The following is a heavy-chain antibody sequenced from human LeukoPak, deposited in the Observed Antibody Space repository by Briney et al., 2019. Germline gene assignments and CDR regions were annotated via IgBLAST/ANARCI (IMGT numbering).Heavy chain of an antibody. J-gene: IGHJ3*02. CDR1: GFTVSSNY. Sequence: GGSLRLSCAASGFTVSSNYMSWVRQAPGKGLEWVSVIYSGGSTYYADSVKGRFTISRDNSKNTLYLQMNSLRAEDTAVYYCARGDRGIAAAGITIWGQGTMVTVSS. CDR3: ARGDRGIAAAGITI. D-gene: IGHD6-13*01. V-gene: IGHV3-66*02. CDR2: IYSGGST.